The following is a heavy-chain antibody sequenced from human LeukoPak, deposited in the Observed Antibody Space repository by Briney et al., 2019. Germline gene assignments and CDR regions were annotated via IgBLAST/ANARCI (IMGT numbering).Heavy chain of an antibody. J-gene: IGHJ4*02. D-gene: IGHD3-10*01. V-gene: IGHV4-30-4*01. Sequence: SETLSLTCTVSGGSISSGDYYWRWIRQPPGKGLEWIGYIYYSGSTYYNPSLKSRVTISVDTSKNQFSLKLSSVTAADTAVYYCARVRGSGSLLDYWGQGTLVTVSS. CDR1: GGSISSGDYY. CDR2: IYYSGST. CDR3: ARVRGSGSLLDY.